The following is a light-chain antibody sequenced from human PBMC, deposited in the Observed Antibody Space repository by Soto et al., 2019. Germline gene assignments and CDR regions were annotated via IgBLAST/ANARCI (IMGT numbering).Light chain of an antibody. J-gene: IGKJ1*01. CDR3: LQYGVPLWT. Sequence: EIALTQSPGTLSLSPGERATLSCRASQSVTANYLAWYQKKPGQAPRLLIYAASIGATGVPDRFSGSGSGKDFTLTISRLEPEDFAVYYCLQYGVPLWTFGQGTKVEIK. V-gene: IGKV3-20*01. CDR1: QSVTANY. CDR2: AAS.